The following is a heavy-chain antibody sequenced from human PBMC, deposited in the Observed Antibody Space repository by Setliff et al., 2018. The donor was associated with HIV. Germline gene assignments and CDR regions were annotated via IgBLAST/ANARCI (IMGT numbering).Heavy chain of an antibody. V-gene: IGHV1-2*02. CDR2: INPNSGGP. D-gene: IGHD2-15*01. Sequence: VASVKVSCKASGYTFIGYNMHWVRQAPGQGLEWMGWINPNSGGPNYAQKFQGRVIMTRDTSISTAYMELSRLRSDDTAVYYCARALDSSADIEGYFDFWGQGMLVTVSS. J-gene: IGHJ4*02. CDR3: ARALDSSADIEGYFDF. CDR1: GYTFIGYN.